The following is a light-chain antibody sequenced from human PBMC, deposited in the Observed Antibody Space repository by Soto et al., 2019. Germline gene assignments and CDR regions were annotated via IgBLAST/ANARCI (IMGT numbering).Light chain of an antibody. CDR3: QQSYSTLFS. Sequence: DIPMTQSPSSLSASVGDRVTITCRASQTIIRYLNWYQHQPGRAANLLIYAASSVQSGVPSRFSGSGSGTEFTLTISSLQPEDFATYYCQQSYSTLFSFGPGTKVEI. V-gene: IGKV1-39*01. J-gene: IGKJ3*01. CDR2: AAS. CDR1: QTIIRY.